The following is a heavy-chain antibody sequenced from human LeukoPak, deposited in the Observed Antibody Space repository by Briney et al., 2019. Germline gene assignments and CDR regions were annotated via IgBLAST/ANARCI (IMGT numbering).Heavy chain of an antibody. CDR3: ARGKYYGGSDF. CDR1: GDSVISGLYY. J-gene: IGHJ4*02. Sequence: SETLSLTCSVSGDSVISGLYYWTWVRQPPGKGLEWIGYVYHSGSTTYNPSLKSRVTISIDTSQNKFSLKLRSVTAADTAMYYCARGKYYGGSDFWGQGTVVTVSS. CDR2: VYHSGST. D-gene: IGHD4-23*01. V-gene: IGHV4-61*01.